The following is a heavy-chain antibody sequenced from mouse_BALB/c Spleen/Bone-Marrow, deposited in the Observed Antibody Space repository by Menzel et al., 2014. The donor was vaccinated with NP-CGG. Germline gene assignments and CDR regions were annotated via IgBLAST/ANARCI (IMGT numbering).Heavy chain of an antibody. V-gene: IGHV1-69*02. CDR1: GYTFTSYW. Sequence: QVQLQQPGAELVKPGASVKLSCKASGYTFTSYWMHWVKQRPGQGLEWIGEIDPSDSYTNYNQKFKGKATLTVDKSSSTAYMRLSSLTSEDSAVYYCASYYGYDEGFAYWGQGTLVTVSA. J-gene: IGHJ3*01. CDR3: ASYYGYDEGFAY. D-gene: IGHD2-2*01. CDR2: IDPSDSYT.